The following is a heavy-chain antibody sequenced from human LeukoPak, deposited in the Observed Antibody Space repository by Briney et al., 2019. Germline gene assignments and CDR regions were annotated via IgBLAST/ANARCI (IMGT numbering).Heavy chain of an antibody. D-gene: IGHD2-21*02. Sequence: GASVKVSCKASGYTFTSYYMHWVRQAPGQGLEWMGIINSSCCSTSYAQKFQGRVTMTRDTSTSTVYMELSSLRSEDTAVYYCARDGAYCGGDCYSNYYYYMDVWGKGTTVTVSS. V-gene: IGHV1-46*01. CDR1: GYTFTSYY. CDR3: ARDGAYCGGDCYSNYYYYMDV. J-gene: IGHJ6*03. CDR2: INSSCCST.